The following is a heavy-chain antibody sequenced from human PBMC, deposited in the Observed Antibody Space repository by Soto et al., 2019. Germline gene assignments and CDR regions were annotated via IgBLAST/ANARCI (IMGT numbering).Heavy chain of an antibody. J-gene: IGHJ4*02. D-gene: IGHD2-8*02. CDR1: GFTFHRYG. V-gene: IGHV3-30*18. CDR2: LIYDGSRQ. Sequence: QVQLVESGGGVVQPGRSLRLSCAASGFTFHRYGLHWVRQAPGKGLEWVAVLIYDGSRQYYADSVKGRFTVSRDNFNNARYLQMDSLRPDDTAVYYWAKEGYCTGAGCPIGSHFDNWGQGALVTVSS. CDR3: AKEGYCTGAGCPIGSHFDN.